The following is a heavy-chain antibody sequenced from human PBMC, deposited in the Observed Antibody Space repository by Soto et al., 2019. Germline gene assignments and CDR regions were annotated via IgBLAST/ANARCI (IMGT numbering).Heavy chain of an antibody. CDR3: ARDRGECSGGSCYDSVFDY. V-gene: IGHV3-30-3*01. D-gene: IGHD2-15*01. CDR1: GFTFSSYA. CDR2: ISYDGSNK. Sequence: QVQLVESGGGVVQPGRSLRLSCAASGFTFSSYAMHWVRQAPGKGLEWVAVISYDGSNKYYADSVKGRFTISRDNSKNTLYLQMNSLRAEDTAVYYCARDRGECSGGSCYDSVFDYWGQGTLVTVSS. J-gene: IGHJ4*02.